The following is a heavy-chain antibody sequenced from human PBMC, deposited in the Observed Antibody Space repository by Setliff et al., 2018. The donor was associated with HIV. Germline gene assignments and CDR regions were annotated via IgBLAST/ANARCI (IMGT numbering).Heavy chain of an antibody. CDR3: ASPTSDLYSGSPE. V-gene: IGHV4-39*01. Sequence: SETLSLTCTVSGASISDRYSGSFWGWIRQPPGKGLEWILSMHYTGVTYYNPSLKGRVIESLDTSKNQFSLKLSSVTAADTAVYYCASPTSDLYSGSPEWGQGTLVTVSS. CDR1: GASISDRYSGSF. CDR2: MHYTGVT. J-gene: IGHJ4*02. D-gene: IGHD1-26*01.